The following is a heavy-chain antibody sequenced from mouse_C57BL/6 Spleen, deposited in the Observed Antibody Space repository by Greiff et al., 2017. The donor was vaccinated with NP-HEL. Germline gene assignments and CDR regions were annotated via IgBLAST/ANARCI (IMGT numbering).Heavy chain of an antibody. D-gene: IGHD3-2*02. Sequence: VQLQQSGAELVKPGASVKMSCKASGYTFTSYWITWVKQRPGQGLEWIGDIYPGSGSTNYNEKFKSKATLTVDTSSSTAYMQLSSLTSEDSAVYDWARAGGSSGPWFAYWGQGTLVTVSA. CDR3: ARAGGSSGPWFAY. CDR2: IYPGSGST. CDR1: GYTFTSYW. J-gene: IGHJ3*01. V-gene: IGHV1-55*01.